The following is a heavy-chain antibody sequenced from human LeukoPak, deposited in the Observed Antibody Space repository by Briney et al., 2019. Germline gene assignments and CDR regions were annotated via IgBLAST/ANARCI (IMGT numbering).Heavy chain of an antibody. CDR2: ISGSGGST. J-gene: IGHJ1*01. V-gene: IGHV3-23*01. Sequence: GGSLRLSCAASGFTFSSYAMSWVRQAPGKGLEWVSAISGSGGSTYYADSVKGRFTISRDNSKNTLYLQMNSLRAEDTAVYYCAKDFRSWAAAGTEYFQHWGQGTLVTVSS. CDR3: AKDFRSWAAAGTEYFQH. CDR1: GFTFSSYA. D-gene: IGHD6-13*01.